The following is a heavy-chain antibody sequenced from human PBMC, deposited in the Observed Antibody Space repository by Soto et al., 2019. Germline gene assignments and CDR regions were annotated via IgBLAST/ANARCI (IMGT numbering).Heavy chain of an antibody. D-gene: IGHD3-10*01. CDR3: AWSGVSETFYYGSGSYEDY. CDR1: GGSISSSSYY. V-gene: IGHV4-39*01. J-gene: IGHJ4*02. CDR2: IYYSGST. Sequence: SETLSLTCTVSGGSISSSSYYWGWIRQPPGKGLEWIGSIYYSGSTYYNPSLKSRVTISVDTSKNQFSLKLSSVTAADTAVYYCAWSGVSETFYYGSGSYEDYWGQGTLVIVSS.